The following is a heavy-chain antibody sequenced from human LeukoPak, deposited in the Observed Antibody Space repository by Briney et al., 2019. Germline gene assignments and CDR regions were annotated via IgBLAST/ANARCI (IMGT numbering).Heavy chain of an antibody. Sequence: PGGSLRLSCAASGFTFTNYAMSWVRQAPGKGLEWVSGISGSGGSTYYADSVKGRFTISRDNSKNTLYLQMNSLRAEDTAVYYCAKDRFGIAVAGLFDYWGQGTLVTVSS. J-gene: IGHJ4*02. CDR2: ISGSGGST. CDR3: AKDRFGIAVAGLFDY. V-gene: IGHV3-23*01. CDR1: GFTFTNYA. D-gene: IGHD6-19*01.